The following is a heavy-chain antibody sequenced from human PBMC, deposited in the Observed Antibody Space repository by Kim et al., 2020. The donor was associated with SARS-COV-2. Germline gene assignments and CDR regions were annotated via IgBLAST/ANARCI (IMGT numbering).Heavy chain of an antibody. CDR2: IYPGDSDT. J-gene: IGHJ4*02. V-gene: IGHV5-51*01. Sequence: GESLKISCKGSGYSFTSYWIGWVRQMPGKGLEWMGIIYPGDSDTRYSPSFQGQVTISADKSISTAYLQWSSLKASDTAMYYCARSIKGFPPHTIVPDYWGQGTLVTVSS. D-gene: IGHD1-26*01. CDR3: ARSIKGFPPHTIVPDY. CDR1: GYSFTSYW.